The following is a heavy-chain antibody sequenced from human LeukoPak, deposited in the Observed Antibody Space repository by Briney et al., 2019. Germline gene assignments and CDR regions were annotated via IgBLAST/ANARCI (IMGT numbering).Heavy chain of an antibody. CDR2: IYHSGSA. Sequence: SETLSLTCAVSDYSISSAYYWGWIRQPPGKGLEWIGSIYHSGSADYNPSLKSRVTISVDTSKNQFSLKLRSVTAADTAVYYCARDQAYCGGDCYFDFWGQGTLVTVSS. CDR1: DYSISSAYY. J-gene: IGHJ4*02. D-gene: IGHD2-21*02. V-gene: IGHV4-38-2*02. CDR3: ARDQAYCGGDCYFDF.